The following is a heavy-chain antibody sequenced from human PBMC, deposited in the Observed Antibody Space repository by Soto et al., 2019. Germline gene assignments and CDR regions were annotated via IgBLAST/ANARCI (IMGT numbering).Heavy chain of an antibody. V-gene: IGHV1-69*01. J-gene: IGHJ6*02. CDR1: GGTFSSYA. CDR3: ARERGLGYRISGAARYYYYGMDV. Sequence: QVQLVQSGAEVKKPGSSVKVSCKASGGTFSSYAISWVRQAPGQGLEWMGGIIPIFGTANYAQKFQGRVTITADESTSTAYMELSSLRSEDTAVYYCARERGLGYRISGAARYYYYGMDVWGQGTTVTVSS. CDR2: IIPIFGTA. D-gene: IGHD6-25*01.